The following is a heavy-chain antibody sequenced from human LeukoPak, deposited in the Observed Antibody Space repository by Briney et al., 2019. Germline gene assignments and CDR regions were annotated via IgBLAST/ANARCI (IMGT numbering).Heavy chain of an antibody. J-gene: IGHJ4*02. D-gene: IGHD6-19*01. V-gene: IGHV3-66*01. CDR2: IYGGGNT. CDR3: ARDLSGSGWYVPFDY. Sequence: GGSLRLSCAASGFTVSSNYMSWVRQAPGKGLEWVSVIYGGGNTYYVDSVKGRLTISRDNSRNTLYLQMKSLRAEDTAVYHCARDLSGSGWYVPFDYWGQGTLVTVSS. CDR1: GFTVSSNY.